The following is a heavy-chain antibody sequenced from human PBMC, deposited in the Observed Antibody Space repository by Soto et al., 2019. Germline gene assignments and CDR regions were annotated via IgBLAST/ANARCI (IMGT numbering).Heavy chain of an antibody. Sequence: PSETLSLTCTVSGGSISSSSYYWGWIRQPPGKGLEWIGSIYYSGSTYYNPSLKSRVTISVDTSKNQFSLKLSSVTAADTAVYYCARTYYDILTGYPYFDYWGQGTLVTVSS. CDR2: IYYSGST. CDR3: ARTYYDILTGYPYFDY. J-gene: IGHJ4*02. D-gene: IGHD3-9*01. CDR1: GGSISSSSYY. V-gene: IGHV4-39*01.